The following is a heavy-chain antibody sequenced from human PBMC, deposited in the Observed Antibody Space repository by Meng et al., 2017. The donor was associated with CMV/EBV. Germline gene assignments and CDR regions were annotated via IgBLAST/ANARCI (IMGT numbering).Heavy chain of an antibody. CDR1: GFTFSSYA. CDR3: ARVGDVLRFLESSWYFDL. J-gene: IGHJ2*01. D-gene: IGHD3-3*01. V-gene: IGHV3-23*01. Sequence: GESLKISCAASGFTFSSYAMSWVRQAPGKGLEWVSAISGSGGSTYYADSVKGRFTISRDNSKNTLYLQMNSLRAEDTAVYYCARVGDVLRFLESSWYFDLWGRGTLVTVSS. CDR2: ISGSGGST.